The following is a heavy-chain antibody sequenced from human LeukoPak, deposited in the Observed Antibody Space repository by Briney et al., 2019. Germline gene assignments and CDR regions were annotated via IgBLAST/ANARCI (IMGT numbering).Heavy chain of an antibody. V-gene: IGHV3-21*01. D-gene: IGHD6-13*01. CDR1: GFTFSSYS. J-gene: IGHJ4*02. Sequence: GGSLRLSCAASGFTFSSYSMNWVRQAPGKGLEWVSSISSSSSYIYYADSVKGRFTISRDNAKNSLYLQMNSLRAEDTAVYYCTSYLAAAGTPDFDYWGQGTLVTVSS. CDR2: ISSSSSYI. CDR3: TSYLAAAGTPDFDY.